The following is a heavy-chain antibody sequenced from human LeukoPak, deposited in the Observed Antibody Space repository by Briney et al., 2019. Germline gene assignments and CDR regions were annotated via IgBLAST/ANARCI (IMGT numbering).Heavy chain of an antibody. CDR2: ISTNGGST. Sequence: PEGSLRLSCSASGFTFSSYAMHWVRQAPGKGLEYVSAISTNGGSTYYADTVKGRFTISRDNSKNTLYLQMSSLRAEDTAVYYCVKDRETYLGYYFDYWGQGTLVTVSS. CDR3: VKDRETYLGYYFDY. V-gene: IGHV3-64D*06. D-gene: IGHD1-26*01. J-gene: IGHJ4*02. CDR1: GFTFSSYA.